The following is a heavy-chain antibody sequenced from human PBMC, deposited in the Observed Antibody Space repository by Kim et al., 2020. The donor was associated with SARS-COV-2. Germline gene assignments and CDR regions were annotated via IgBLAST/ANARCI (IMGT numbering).Heavy chain of an antibody. CDR1: GFTVSSNY. J-gene: IGHJ2*01. CDR2: IYSGGST. CDR3: ERWECSSTSCYLNWYFDL. D-gene: IGHD2-2*01. Sequence: GGSLRLSCAASGFTVSSNYMSWVRQAPGKGLEWVSVIYSGGSTYYADSVKGRFTISRDNSKNTLYLQMNSLRAEDTAVYYCERWECSSTSCYLNWYFDLWGRGTLVTVSS. V-gene: IGHV3-53*01.